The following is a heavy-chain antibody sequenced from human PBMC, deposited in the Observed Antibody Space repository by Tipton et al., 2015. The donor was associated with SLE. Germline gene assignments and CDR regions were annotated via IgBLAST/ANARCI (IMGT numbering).Heavy chain of an antibody. CDR1: GGSLSNTNFY. Sequence: GLVKPSETLSLTCSVSGGSLSNTNFYWGWIRQPPGKGLEWIGEINHSGSPNYNPSLKSRVTISVDTSKNQLSLKLSSVTAADTAVYYCARGDYGSGSYPYWGQGTLVTVSS. CDR2: INHSGSP. CDR3: ARGDYGSGSYPY. D-gene: IGHD3-10*01. V-gene: IGHV4-39*07. J-gene: IGHJ4*02.